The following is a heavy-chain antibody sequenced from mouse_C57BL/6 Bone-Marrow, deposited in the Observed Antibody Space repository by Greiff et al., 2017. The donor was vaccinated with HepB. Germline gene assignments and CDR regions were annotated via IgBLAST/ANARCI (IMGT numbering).Heavy chain of an antibody. CDR2: INPCNGGT. J-gene: IGHJ2*01. D-gene: IGHD3-2*02. V-gene: IGHV1-53*01. Sequence: QVHLQQPGTELVKLGASVKLSCKASGYTFTSYCIHWVKQRPGHGLEWIGNINPCNGGTNYNEKFKSKATLTGDKSSSTAYMQLSSLTSEDSAVYFCARDNESGAYFDGWGQGTTLAV. CDR3: ARDNESGAYFDG. CDR1: GYTFTSYC.